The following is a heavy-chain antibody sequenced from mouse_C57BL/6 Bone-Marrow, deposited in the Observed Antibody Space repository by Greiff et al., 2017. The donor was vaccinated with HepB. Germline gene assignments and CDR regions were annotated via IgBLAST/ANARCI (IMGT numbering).Heavy chain of an antibody. V-gene: IGHV5-6*02. CDR1: GFTFSSYG. Sequence: DVKLVESGGDLVKPGGSLKLSCAASGFTFSSYGMSWVRQTPDKRLEWVATISSCVSYTYSPDSVTERFTISRDNAKNTLYLQMSSLKSEDTAMYYCARRLLSPMDYWGQGTSVTVSS. D-gene: IGHD2-10*01. J-gene: IGHJ4*01. CDR2: ISSCVSYT. CDR3: ARRLLSPMDY.